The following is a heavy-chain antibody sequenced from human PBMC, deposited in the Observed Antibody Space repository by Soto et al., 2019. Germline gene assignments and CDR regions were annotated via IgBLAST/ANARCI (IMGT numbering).Heavy chain of an antibody. D-gene: IGHD2-2*01. J-gene: IGHJ5*02. CDR3: AKLSCTSSTCYFPGWFDP. CDR1: GDSISGGASF. V-gene: IGHV4-31*03. Sequence: QVQLQESGPGLVKPSETLSLTCTVSGDSISGGASFWSWIRQPPGKGLEWIANVYYSGSSYYNPSHKSRLTISVETTKNQFSLKLKSMTAADTAVYYCAKLSCTSSTCYFPGWFDPWGQGTLVTVSS. CDR2: VYYSGSS.